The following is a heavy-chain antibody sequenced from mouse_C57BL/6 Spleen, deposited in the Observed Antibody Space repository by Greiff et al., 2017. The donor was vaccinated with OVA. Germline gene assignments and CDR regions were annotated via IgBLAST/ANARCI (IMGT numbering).Heavy chain of an antibody. Sequence: EVKVVESGGGLVKPGGSLKLSCAASGFTFSSYALSWVRQTPEKRLEWVATISDGGSYTYSQDNVKGRFTISRDNAKNYMYLQMSHLKSEDTAMYYCARDLGDWYCYLDYWGQGTTLTVSS. D-gene: IGHD2-13*01. CDR3: ARDLGDWYCYLDY. J-gene: IGHJ2*01. CDR1: GFTFSSYA. V-gene: IGHV5-4*01. CDR2: ISDGGSYT.